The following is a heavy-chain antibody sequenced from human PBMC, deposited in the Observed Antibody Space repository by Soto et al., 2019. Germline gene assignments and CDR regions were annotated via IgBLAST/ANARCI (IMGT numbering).Heavy chain of an antibody. D-gene: IGHD2-21*02. Sequence: GGSLRLSCAASGFTFSSYGMHWVRQAPGKGLEWVAVISYDGSNKYYADSVKGRFTISRDNSKNTLYLQMNSLRAEDTAVYYYAKDGGWRQLPDEWVQGTLVTVSS. CDR2: ISYDGSNK. V-gene: IGHV3-30*18. J-gene: IGHJ4*02. CDR1: GFTFSSYG. CDR3: AKDGGWRQLPDE.